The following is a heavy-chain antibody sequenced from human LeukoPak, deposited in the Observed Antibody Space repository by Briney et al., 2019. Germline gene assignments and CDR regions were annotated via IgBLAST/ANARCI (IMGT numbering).Heavy chain of an antibody. D-gene: IGHD5-18*01. CDR3: AKFLLPSAVYTAMIHSYCFDY. CDR1: GFTFNNYA. CDR2: ISGSGGLT. J-gene: IGHJ4*02. V-gene: IGHV3-23*01. Sequence: GGSLRLSCAASGFTFNNYAMSWVRQAPGEGLQWVSSISGSGGLTYFAYSVRGRFTISEDNSKNTLYLQMNSLRAEDTAVYYSAKFLLPSAVYTAMIHSYCFDYWGQGTLVTVSS.